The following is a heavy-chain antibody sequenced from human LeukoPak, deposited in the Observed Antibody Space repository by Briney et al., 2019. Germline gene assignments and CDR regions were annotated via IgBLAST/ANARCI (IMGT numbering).Heavy chain of an antibody. V-gene: IGHV3-13*01. D-gene: IGHD7-27*01. CDR2: IGTAVDT. CDR3: ARRNWGSGGGFDI. J-gene: IGHJ3*02. Sequence: PGGSLRLSCAAFGFTFSSYDMQWVRQVTGKGLEGVSAIGTAVDTSYADSVKGRFTISREKAKNSLYLQMNSLRAGDTAVYYCARRNWGSGGGFDIWGQGTMVTVSS. CDR1: GFTFSSYD.